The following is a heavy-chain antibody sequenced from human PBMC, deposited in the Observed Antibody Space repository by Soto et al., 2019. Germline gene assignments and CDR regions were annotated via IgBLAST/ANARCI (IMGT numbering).Heavy chain of an antibody. CDR1: GFTFSSYS. D-gene: IGHD3-10*01. Sequence: PGGSLRLSCAASGFTFSSYSMNWVRQAPGKGLEWVSSISSSSSYIYYADSVKGRFTISRDNAKNSLYLQMNSLRAEDTAVYYCAREVFGSGGSTLYYYYGMDVWGQGTTVTVSS. CDR3: AREVFGSGGSTLYYYYGMDV. CDR2: ISSSSSYI. J-gene: IGHJ6*02. V-gene: IGHV3-21*01.